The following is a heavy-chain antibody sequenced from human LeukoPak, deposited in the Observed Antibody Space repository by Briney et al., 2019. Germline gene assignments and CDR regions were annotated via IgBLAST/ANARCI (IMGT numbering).Heavy chain of an antibody. CDR2: IWYDGSND. CDR1: GFTVSSNY. CDR3: AREDDCSSTSCYRGPFDY. D-gene: IGHD2-2*02. Sequence: GGSLRLSCAASGFTVSSNYMSWVRQAPGKGLEWVAVIWYDGSNDYYADSVKGRFTISGDNSKNTLYLQMNSLRAEDTAVYYCAREDDCSSTSCYRGPFDYWGQGTLVTVSS. V-gene: IGHV3-33*08. J-gene: IGHJ4*02.